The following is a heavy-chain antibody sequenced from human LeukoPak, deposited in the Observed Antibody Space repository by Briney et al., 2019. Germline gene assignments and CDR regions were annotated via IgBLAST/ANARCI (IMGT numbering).Heavy chain of an antibody. Sequence: PGGSLRLSCAASGFTVSSNYMSWVRQAPGKGLEWVSTIYSGGSTYYADSVKGRFTISRDDFKNTLYLQMNSLRAEDTAVYYCARDTMVRGVTIPFDYWGQGTLVTVSS. D-gene: IGHD3-10*01. J-gene: IGHJ4*02. V-gene: IGHV3-66*01. CDR1: GFTVSSNY. CDR2: IYSGGST. CDR3: ARDTMVRGVTIPFDY.